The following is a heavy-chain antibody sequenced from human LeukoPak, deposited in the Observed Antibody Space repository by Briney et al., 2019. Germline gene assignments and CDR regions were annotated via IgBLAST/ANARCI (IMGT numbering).Heavy chain of an antibody. CDR3: ALTAAGYSSSWYRGY. D-gene: IGHD6-13*01. J-gene: IGHJ4*02. CDR1: GFTVSSNY. CDR2: IYSGGST. Sequence: GGSLRLYCAASGFTVSSNYMSWVRQAPGKGLEWVSVIYSGGSTYYADSVKGRFTISRDNSKNTLYLQMNSLRAEDTAVYYCALTAAGYSSSWYRGYWGQGTLVTVSS. V-gene: IGHV3-66*02.